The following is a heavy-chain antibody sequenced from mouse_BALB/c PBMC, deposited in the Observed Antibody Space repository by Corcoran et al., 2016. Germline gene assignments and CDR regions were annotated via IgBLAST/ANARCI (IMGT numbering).Heavy chain of an antibody. CDR2: IWWNDDK. CDR1: GFSLSTSGMG. D-gene: IGHD2-3*01. J-gene: IGHJ3*01. Sequence: QVTLKESGPGILQPSQTLSLTCSFSGFSLSTSGMGVGWIRQPSWKGLEWLTHIWWNDDKRYNPALKSRLTISKDTSSNQVFLKIASVDTADTATYYCARIRGYDGNYVPVAYWGQGTLVTVSA. CDR3: ARIRGYDGNYVPVAY. V-gene: IGHV8-8*01.